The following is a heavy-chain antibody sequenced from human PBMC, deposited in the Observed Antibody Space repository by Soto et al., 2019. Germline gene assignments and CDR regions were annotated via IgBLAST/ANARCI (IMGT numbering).Heavy chain of an antibody. V-gene: IGHV3-30-3*01. CDR3: ARDMVPENLRYSHYYGMDV. D-gene: IGHD3-10*01. J-gene: IGHJ6*02. Sequence: PGGSLRLSCAVSGFTFSSYALHWVRQAPGKGLEWVSIISYDGSNKYYADSVKGRFTVSRDNSKNTLYLQMSSLRGEDTAVYYCARDMVPENLRYSHYYGMDVWGQGTTVTVSS. CDR2: ISYDGSNK. CDR1: GFTFSSYA.